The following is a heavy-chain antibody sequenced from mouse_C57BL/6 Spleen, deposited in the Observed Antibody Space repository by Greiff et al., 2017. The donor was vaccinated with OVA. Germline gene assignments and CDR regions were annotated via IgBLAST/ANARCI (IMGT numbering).Heavy chain of an antibody. J-gene: IGHJ2*01. Sequence: QVHVKQPGTELVKPGASVKLSCKASGYTFTSYWMHWVKQRPGQGLEWIGNINPSNGGTNYNEKFKSKATLTVDKSSSTAYMQLSSLTSEDSAVYYCARSAYYSNYGFDYWGQGTTLTVSS. D-gene: IGHD2-5*01. CDR3: ARSAYYSNYGFDY. V-gene: IGHV1-53*01. CDR2: INPSNGGT. CDR1: GYTFTSYW.